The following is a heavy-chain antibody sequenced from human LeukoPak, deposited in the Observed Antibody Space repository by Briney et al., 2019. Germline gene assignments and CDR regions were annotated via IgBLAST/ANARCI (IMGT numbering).Heavy chain of an antibody. CDR2: INHSGST. CDR1: GGSISSGDYY. Sequence: SQTLSLTCTVSGGSISSGDYYWSWIRQPPGKGLEWIGEINHSGSTNYNPSLKSRVTISVDTSKNQFSLKLSSVTAADTAVYYCARARRGYSYGYTFLDYWGQGTLVTVSS. J-gene: IGHJ4*02. CDR3: ARARRGYSYGYTFLDY. D-gene: IGHD5-18*01. V-gene: IGHV4-30-4*01.